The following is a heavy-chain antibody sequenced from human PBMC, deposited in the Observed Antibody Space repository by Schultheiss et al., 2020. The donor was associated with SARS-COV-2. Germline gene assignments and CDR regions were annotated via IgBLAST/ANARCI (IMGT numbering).Heavy chain of an antibody. CDR2: ISNDGSER. D-gene: IGHD3-10*01. CDR3: ARDKLSEFAAIFDY. Sequence: GGSLRLSCAASGFTFSTYAMHWVRQAPGKGLEWVAVISNDGSERYYADSVKGRFTISRDNSKNTLYLQMNSLRAEDTGIYYCARDKLSEFAAIFDYWGQGTLVTVSS. CDR1: GFTFSTYA. J-gene: IGHJ4*02. V-gene: IGHV3-30*07.